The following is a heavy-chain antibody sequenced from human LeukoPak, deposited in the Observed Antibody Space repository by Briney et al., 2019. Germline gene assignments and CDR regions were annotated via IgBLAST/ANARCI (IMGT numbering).Heavy chain of an antibody. J-gene: IGHJ4*02. CDR2: INHSGRT. V-gene: IGHV4-34*01. CDR1: GGSFSGHY. D-gene: IGHD3-22*01. Sequence: SETLSLTCVGYGGSFSGHYWSWLRQPPGKGLEWIGEINHSGRTNYNPSLKSRVTISVYTSKNQFSLKLSSVTAADTAVYYCASFSHSSGYYCVSYWGQGTLVTVSS. CDR3: ASFSHSSGYYCVSY.